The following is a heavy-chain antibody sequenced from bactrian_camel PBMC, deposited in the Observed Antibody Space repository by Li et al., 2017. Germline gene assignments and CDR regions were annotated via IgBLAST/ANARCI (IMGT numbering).Heavy chain of an antibody. CDR1: GFTFSTYT. Sequence: HVQLVESGGDLVQPGGSLRLSCSASGFTFSTYTMYWIRQAPGKGLEWNAQIAYDGWVSRYNDPAKGRFTISRDNAKDTLYLQMNSLKIEDTAVYYCALGSSRQATLTARGKATPVPVS. CDR2: IAYDGWVS. V-gene: IGHV3S6*01. J-gene: IGHJ4*01. D-gene: IGHD3*01.